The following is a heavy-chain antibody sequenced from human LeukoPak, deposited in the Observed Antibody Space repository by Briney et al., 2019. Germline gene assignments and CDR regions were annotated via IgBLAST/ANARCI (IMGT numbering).Heavy chain of an antibody. Sequence: GASVKVSCKASGYTFTSYGINWVRQATGQGLEWMGWMNPNSGNTGYAQKFQGRVTMTRNTSISTAYMELSSLRSEDTAVYYCARAKIAAAGMKVWVRGEYFQHWGQGTLVTVSS. CDR2: MNPNSGNT. CDR3: ARAKIAAAGMKVWVRGEYFQH. CDR1: GYTFTSYG. D-gene: IGHD6-13*01. V-gene: IGHV1-8*02. J-gene: IGHJ1*01.